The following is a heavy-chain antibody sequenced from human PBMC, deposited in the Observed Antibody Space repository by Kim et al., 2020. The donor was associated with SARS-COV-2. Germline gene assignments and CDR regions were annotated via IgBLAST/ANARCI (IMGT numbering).Heavy chain of an antibody. CDR1: GYTFTRYY. D-gene: IGHD3-10*01. Sequence: ASVKVSCKASGYTFTRYYIHWVRQAPGQAPECMGIINPSDGGPSYKQKFQGRLTMTRDTSTSTVYMELSSLRSDDTAVYYCARDHSGGSYFDYWGQGTLV. J-gene: IGHJ4*02. V-gene: IGHV1-46*01. CDR2: INPSDGGP. CDR3: ARDHSGGSYFDY.